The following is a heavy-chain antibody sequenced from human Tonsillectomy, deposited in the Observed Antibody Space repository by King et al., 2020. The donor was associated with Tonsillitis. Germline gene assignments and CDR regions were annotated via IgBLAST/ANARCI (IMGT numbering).Heavy chain of an antibody. D-gene: IGHD2-2*01. V-gene: IGHV3-9*01. CDR3: AKDTGDCSGTSCYTGYMDV. CDR2: ISWNSGRA. Sequence: DVQLVESGGGLVQPGRSLRLSCAASGFTFDDYAMHWVRQAPGKGLEGVAGISWNSGRADYADSVKGRFTISRDNAKNSLYLQMNSLRAEDTALYYCAKDTGDCSGTSCYTGYMDVWGRGTTVTVSS. CDR1: GFTFDDYA. J-gene: IGHJ6*03.